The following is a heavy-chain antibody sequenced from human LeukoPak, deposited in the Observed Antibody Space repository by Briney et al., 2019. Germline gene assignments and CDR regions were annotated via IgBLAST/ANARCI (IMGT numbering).Heavy chain of an antibody. CDR3: AKVYEYGDNDWFDS. Sequence: GGSLRLSCGASGFTFSSYGMHWVRQAPGKGLGWVAFIRYDGSNKNYADSVKGRFTISRDNSKNTLYLQMNSLRGEDTAVYYCAKVYEYGDNDWFDSWGQGTLVTVSS. J-gene: IGHJ5*01. CDR1: GFTFSSYG. CDR2: IRYDGSNK. D-gene: IGHD4-17*01. V-gene: IGHV3-30*02.